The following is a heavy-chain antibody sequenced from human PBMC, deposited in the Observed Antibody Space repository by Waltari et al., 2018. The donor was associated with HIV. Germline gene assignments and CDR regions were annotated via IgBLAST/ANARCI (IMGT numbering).Heavy chain of an antibody. V-gene: IGHV1-2*02. CDR1: GYTVTDYY. CDR3: ARRSWDL. CDR2: INPKSVGR. J-gene: IGHJ5*02. Sequence: QVQLVQSGAEVKKPGASVKVSCKASGYTVTDYYVHWVRQAPGQRLEWMGWINPKSVGRKFAQKFQGRVTMTWDTSITTAYMELHRLRSDDTAVYYCARRSWDLWGQGTLLTVSS.